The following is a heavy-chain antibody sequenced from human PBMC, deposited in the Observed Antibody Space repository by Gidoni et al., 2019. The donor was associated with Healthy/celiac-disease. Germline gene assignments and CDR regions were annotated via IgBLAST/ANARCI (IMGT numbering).Heavy chain of an antibody. Sequence: QVQLVPSGAEVKKPGASVQVSCKASGYTFTRYGISWVRQAPGQGLEWMGWISAYNGNTNYAQKRQGRVTMTTDTSTSTAYMELRSMRSDDTAVYYCARDENMVRKSYGMDVWGQGTTVTVSS. V-gene: IGHV1-18*01. CDR1: GYTFTRYG. CDR2: ISAYNGNT. D-gene: IGHD3-10*01. J-gene: IGHJ6*02. CDR3: ARDENMVRKSYGMDV.